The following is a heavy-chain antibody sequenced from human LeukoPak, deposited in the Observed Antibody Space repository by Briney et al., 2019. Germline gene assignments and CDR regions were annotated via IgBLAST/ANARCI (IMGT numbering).Heavy chain of an antibody. Sequence: GGSLRLSCAASGFTFSSYAMSWVRQAPGKGLEWVAVISYDGSNKYNADSVKGRFTISRDNSKNTLYLQMNSLRAEDTAVYYCAKGARYDILTGDYWGQGTLVTVSS. CDR1: GFTFSSYA. CDR3: AKGARYDILTGDY. V-gene: IGHV3-30*18. D-gene: IGHD3-9*01. CDR2: ISYDGSNK. J-gene: IGHJ4*02.